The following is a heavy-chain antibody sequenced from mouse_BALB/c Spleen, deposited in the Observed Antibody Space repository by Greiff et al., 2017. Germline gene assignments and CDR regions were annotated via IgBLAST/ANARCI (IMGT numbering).Heavy chain of an antibody. V-gene: IGHV1S81*02. CDR1: GYTFTSYY. Sequence: VQLQQPGAELVKPGASVKLSCKASGYTFTSYYMYWVKQRPGQGLEWIGGINPSNGGTNFNEKFKSKATLTVDKSSSTAYMQLSSLTSEDSAVYYCTRENYYGSSYFDYWGQGTTLTVSS. J-gene: IGHJ2*01. D-gene: IGHD1-1*01. CDR2: INPSNGGT. CDR3: TRENYYGSSYFDY.